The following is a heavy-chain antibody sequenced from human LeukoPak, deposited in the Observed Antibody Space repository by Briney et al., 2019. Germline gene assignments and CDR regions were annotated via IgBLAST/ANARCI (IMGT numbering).Heavy chain of an antibody. V-gene: IGHV4-59*01. D-gene: IGHD3-22*01. CDR1: GGSISSYY. J-gene: IGHJ4*02. Sequence: SETLSLTCTVSGGSISSYYWSWIRQPPGKGLEWIGYIYYSGSTNYNPSLKSRVTISVDTSKNQFSLKLSSVTAADTAAYYCARSEDYYDSSGYVFDYWGQGTLVTVSS. CDR3: ARSEDYYDSSGYVFDY. CDR2: IYYSGST.